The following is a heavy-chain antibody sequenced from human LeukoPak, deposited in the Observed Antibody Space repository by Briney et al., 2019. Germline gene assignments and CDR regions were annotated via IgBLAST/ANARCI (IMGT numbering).Heavy chain of an antibody. CDR3: ARFRRAAGTRNWFDP. Sequence: RTSETLSLTCAVYGGSFSGYYWSWIRQPPGKGLEWIGEINHSGSTNYNPSLKSRVTISVDTSKNQFSLKLGSVTAADTAVYYCARFRRAAGTRNWFDPWGQGTLVTVSS. CDR2: INHSGST. V-gene: IGHV4-34*01. J-gene: IGHJ5*02. CDR1: GGSFSGYY. D-gene: IGHD6-13*01.